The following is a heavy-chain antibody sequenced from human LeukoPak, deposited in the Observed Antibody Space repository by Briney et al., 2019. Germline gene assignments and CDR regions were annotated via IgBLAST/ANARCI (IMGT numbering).Heavy chain of an antibody. J-gene: IGHJ4*02. D-gene: IGHD3-16*02. CDR2: IRNKANSYAT. CDR1: GFTFSSYS. V-gene: IGHV3-73*01. Sequence: HPGGPLRLSCAASGFTFSSYSMNWVRQASGKGLEWIGRIRNKANSYATEYAASVKGRFTISRDDSKNTAYLQMNSLKTDDTAMYYCTRHYWGELSSAGDYWGQGTLVTVSS. CDR3: TRHYWGELSSAGDY.